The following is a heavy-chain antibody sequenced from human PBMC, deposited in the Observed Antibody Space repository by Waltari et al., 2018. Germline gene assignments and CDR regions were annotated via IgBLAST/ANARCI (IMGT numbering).Heavy chain of an antibody. V-gene: IGHV4-34*01. D-gene: IGHD3-3*01. Sequence: QVQLQQWGAGLLKPSEPLSLTCAVYGGSFGGDYWSWSRQPPGKGLEGIGEINQNGSTNYNPSLKSRVTISVDTSKNQFSLKLSSVTAADTAVYYCARSRTYYDFWSGLNWFDPWGQGTLVTVSS. J-gene: IGHJ5*02. CDR2: INQNGST. CDR3: ARSRTYYDFWSGLNWFDP. CDR1: GGSFGGDY.